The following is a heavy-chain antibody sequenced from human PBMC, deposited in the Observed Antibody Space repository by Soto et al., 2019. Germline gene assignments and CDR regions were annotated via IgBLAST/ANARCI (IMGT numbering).Heavy chain of an antibody. CDR1: GGSSTNYA. CDR3: ARDRRDGYNSRFDY. Sequence: QVQLVQSGAEVKKPGSSVRVSCKASGGSSTNYAISWLRQAPGQGPEWMGGIFPSFGTAVSAQKFQGRVTISADKSTGTVYMDFSGLRSDDSAVYYCARDRRDGYNSRFDYWGQGTLVTVSS. CDR2: IFPSFGTA. D-gene: IGHD5-12*01. V-gene: IGHV1-69*06. J-gene: IGHJ4*02.